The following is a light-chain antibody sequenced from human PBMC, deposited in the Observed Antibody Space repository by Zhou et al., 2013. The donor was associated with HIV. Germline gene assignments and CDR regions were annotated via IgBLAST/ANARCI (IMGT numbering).Light chain of an antibody. CDR1: QSVSGSY. CDR3: QQYGSSPLT. Sequence: ETVLMQSPDTLSLSPGERATLSCRASQSVSGSYLAWYQQKPGQAPRLLIHGASSRATGIPDRFSGSGSGTDFTLTISRLEPEDFAVYYCQQYGSSPLTFGEGPSWRS. V-gene: IGKV3-20*01. J-gene: IGKJ4*01. CDR2: GAS.